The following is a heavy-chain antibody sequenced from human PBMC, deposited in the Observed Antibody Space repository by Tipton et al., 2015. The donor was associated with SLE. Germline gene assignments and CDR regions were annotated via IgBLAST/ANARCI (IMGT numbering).Heavy chain of an antibody. CDR2: ISYDGSNK. CDR1: GFTFSSYA. D-gene: IGHD4-17*01. CDR3: ARVPLQDYEVYFQH. J-gene: IGHJ1*01. V-gene: IGHV3-30*04. Sequence: SLRLSCAASGFTFSSYAMHWVRQAPGKGLEWVAVISYDGSNKYYADSVKGRFTISRDNSKNTLYLQMNGLRTEDTAVYYCARVPLQDYEVYFQHWGQGTLVTVSS.